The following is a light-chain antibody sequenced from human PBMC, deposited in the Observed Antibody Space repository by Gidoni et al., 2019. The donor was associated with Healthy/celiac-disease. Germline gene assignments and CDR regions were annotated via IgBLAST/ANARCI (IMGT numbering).Light chain of an antibody. V-gene: IGLV1-40*01. CDR2: GNS. CDR1: SSNIGAGYD. CDR3: QSYDSSLSAWV. Sequence: QSVLTQPPSVSGAPGQKVTISCPGSSSNIGAGYDVHWYTQLPGTAPKLLIYGNSNRPSGVPDRFSGSKSGTSASLAITGLQAEDEADYYCQSYDSSLSAWVFGGGTKLTVL. J-gene: IGLJ3*02.